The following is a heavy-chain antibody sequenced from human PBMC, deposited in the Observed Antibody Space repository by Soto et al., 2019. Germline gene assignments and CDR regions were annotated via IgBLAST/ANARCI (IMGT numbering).Heavy chain of an antibody. CDR2: IYYSGST. Sequence: PSETLSLTCTVSCGSISSYYWRWIPQPPGKGLEWIGYIYYSGSTNYNPSLKSRVTISVDTSKNQFSLKLSSVTAADTAVYYCARGRPKHYYYYSYMDVWGKGTTVTVS. CDR1: CGSISSYY. J-gene: IGHJ6*03. CDR3: ARGRPKHYYYYSYMDV. D-gene: IGHD6-25*01. V-gene: IGHV4-59*01.